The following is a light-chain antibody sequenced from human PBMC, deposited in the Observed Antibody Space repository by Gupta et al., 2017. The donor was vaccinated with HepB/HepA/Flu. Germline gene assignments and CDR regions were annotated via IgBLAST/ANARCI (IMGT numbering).Light chain of an antibody. V-gene: IGKV4-1*01. CDR1: QEFLYGSNNMTS. Sequence: DIVMTQSPDSLAVSLGERATINSTSSQEFLYGSNNMTSLVWYQQKPRQPTKLLIHWASTRKSGVPDRLTGSGYGTYFTLTISSRQTVNVALYYSQQYASDYSRTFGQGTKVEIK. CDR2: WAS. CDR3: QQYASDYSRT. J-gene: IGKJ1*01.